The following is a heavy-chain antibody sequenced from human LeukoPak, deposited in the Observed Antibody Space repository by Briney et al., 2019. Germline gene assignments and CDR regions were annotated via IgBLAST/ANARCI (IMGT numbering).Heavy chain of an antibody. V-gene: IGHV3-30*04. Sequence: GGSLRLSCAASGFTFSSYAMHWVRQAPGKGLEWVAVISYDGSNKYYADSVKGRFTISRDNAKNTLYLQMNSLRAEDTAVYYCVRLTGITPTLVVGDVIDIWGQGTMVTVSS. CDR3: VRLTGITPTLVVGDVIDI. J-gene: IGHJ3*02. CDR2: ISYDGSNK. D-gene: IGHD3-22*01. CDR1: GFTFSSYA.